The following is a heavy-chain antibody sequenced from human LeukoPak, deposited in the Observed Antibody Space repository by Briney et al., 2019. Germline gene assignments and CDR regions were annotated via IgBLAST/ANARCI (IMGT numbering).Heavy chain of an antibody. Sequence: PGGSLRLSCAASGFTFSNAWMSWVRQAPGRGLEWVSAISGSGGSTYYADSVKGRFTISRDNSKNTLYLQMNSLRAEDTAVYYCARYSSAWYHHSWGQGTLVTVSS. CDR1: GFTFSNAW. V-gene: IGHV3-23*01. J-gene: IGHJ4*02. CDR3: ARYSSAWYHHS. CDR2: ISGSGGST. D-gene: IGHD6-19*01.